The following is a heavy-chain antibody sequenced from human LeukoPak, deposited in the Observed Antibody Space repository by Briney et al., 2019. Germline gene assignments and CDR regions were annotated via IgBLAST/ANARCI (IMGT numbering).Heavy chain of an antibody. Sequence: GGCLRLSCAASGFTFDDYAMHWVRQAPGKGLEWVSGISWNSGSIGYADSVKGRFTISRDNAKNSLYLQMNSLRAEDTALYYCAKTRGSYRPFDYWGQGTLVTVSS. CDR1: GFTFDDYA. CDR2: ISWNSGSI. V-gene: IGHV3-9*01. J-gene: IGHJ4*02. D-gene: IGHD1-26*01. CDR3: AKTRGSYRPFDY.